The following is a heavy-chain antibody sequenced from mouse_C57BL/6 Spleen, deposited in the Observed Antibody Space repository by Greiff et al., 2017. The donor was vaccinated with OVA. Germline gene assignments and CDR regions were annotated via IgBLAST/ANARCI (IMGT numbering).Heavy chain of an antibody. V-gene: IGHV1-55*01. J-gene: IGHJ4*01. CDR2: IYPGSGST. CDR3: AKDPSSYAMDY. CDR1: GYTFTSYW. Sequence: QVQLQQPGAELVKPGASVKMSCKASGYTFTSYWITWVKQRPGQGLEWIGDIYPGSGSTNYNEKFKSKAILTVDTSSSTAYMQLSSLTSENSAVYYCAKDPSSYAMDYWGQGTSVTVSS. D-gene: IGHD2-3*01.